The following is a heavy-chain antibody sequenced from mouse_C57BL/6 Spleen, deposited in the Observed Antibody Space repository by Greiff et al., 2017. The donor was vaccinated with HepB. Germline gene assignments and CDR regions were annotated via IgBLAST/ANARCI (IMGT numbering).Heavy chain of an antibody. CDR3: ARHIYYRNSRDYFDY. V-gene: IGHV5-6*01. J-gene: IGHJ2*01. D-gene: IGHD2-1*01. Sequence: EVKLVESGGDLVKPGGSLKLSCAASGFTFSSYGMSWVRQTPDKRLEWVATISSGGSYTYYPDSVKGRFTISRDNAKNTLYLQMSSMKSEDTAMYYCARHIYYRNSRDYFDYWGQVTTLTVSS. CDR1: GFTFSSYG. CDR2: ISSGGSYT.